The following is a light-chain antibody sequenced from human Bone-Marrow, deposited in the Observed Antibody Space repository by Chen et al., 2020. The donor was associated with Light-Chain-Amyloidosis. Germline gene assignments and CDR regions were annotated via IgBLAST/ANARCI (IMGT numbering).Light chain of an antibody. Sequence: SYELTQPPSVSVSPGQQARITCSGDDLPTKYAYWYQQKPGQAPVLVIHRDTERPSGISERFSGSSSGTTATLTISGVQAEDEADDHCQSADSSGTYEVIFGGGTKLTVL. CDR3: QSADSSGTYEVI. V-gene: IGLV3-25*03. CDR2: RDT. CDR1: DLPTKY. J-gene: IGLJ2*01.